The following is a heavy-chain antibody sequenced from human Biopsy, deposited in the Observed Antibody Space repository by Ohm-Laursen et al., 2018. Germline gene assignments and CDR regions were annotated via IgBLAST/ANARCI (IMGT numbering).Heavy chain of an antibody. V-gene: IGHV3-21*06. J-gene: IGHJ5*02. CDR1: GFSLTNYT. Sequence: SLRLSCTASGFSLTNYTINWVRQAPGKGLEWVSSISRGTSHILYAETLKGRFTSSRDNAKNSVYLQMNGLRVGDTTVYYCARGRSHLLPDHDWFDPWGQGTLVTVSS. CDR2: ISRGTSHI. D-gene: IGHD1-14*01. CDR3: ARGRSHLLPDHDWFDP.